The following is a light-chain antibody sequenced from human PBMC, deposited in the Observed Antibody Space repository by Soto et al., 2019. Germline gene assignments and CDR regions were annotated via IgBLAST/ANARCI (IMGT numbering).Light chain of an antibody. Sequence: EIVLTQSPATLSLSPGDRATLSCRASQSVSSSYLAWYQQKPGQAPRLLIYDASRRATGIPDRFSGRGFGTDFTLTISRLEPEDFAVYYCQHSGDFRWTFGLGTKVDIK. V-gene: IGKV3D-20*02. CDR3: QHSGDFRWT. CDR1: QSVSSSY. J-gene: IGKJ1*01. CDR2: DAS.